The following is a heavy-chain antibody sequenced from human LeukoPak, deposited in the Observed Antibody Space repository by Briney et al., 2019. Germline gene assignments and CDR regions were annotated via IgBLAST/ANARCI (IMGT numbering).Heavy chain of an antibody. J-gene: IGHJ4*02. CDR2: IKQDGSKK. CDR1: GFPFSSYW. Sequence: PGGSLRLSCVASGFPFSSYWMTWVRQAPGNGLEWVANIKQDGSKKSYVDSVKGRFTISRDNAKNSLYLQMNSLRAEDTAIYYCTRVGYIDEGIDYWGQGTLVTVSS. D-gene: IGHD5-24*01. V-gene: IGHV3-7*04. CDR3: TRVGYIDEGIDY.